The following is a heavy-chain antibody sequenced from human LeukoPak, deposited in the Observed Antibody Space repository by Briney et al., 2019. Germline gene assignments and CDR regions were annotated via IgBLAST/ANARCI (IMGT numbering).Heavy chain of an antibody. Sequence: ASVKVSCKASGYTFTSYGISWVRQAPGQGLEWMGWVSAYNGNTNYAQKLQGRVTMTTGTSTSTAYMELRSLRSDDTAVYYCAILGGPDSSGWYVVDYWGQGTLVTVSS. V-gene: IGHV1-18*04. D-gene: IGHD6-19*01. CDR3: AILGGPDSSGWYVVDY. CDR1: GYTFTSYG. CDR2: VSAYNGNT. J-gene: IGHJ4*02.